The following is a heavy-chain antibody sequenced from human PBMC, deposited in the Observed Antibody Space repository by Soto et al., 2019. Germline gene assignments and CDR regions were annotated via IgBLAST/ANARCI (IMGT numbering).Heavy chain of an antibody. V-gene: IGHV4-4*02. Sequence: SETLSLTCTVSNASIGSRKWWTWVRQTPGKGLEWIGEIYHSGSINHNPSLKSRVTMSVDKSKNQFSLKMTSVTAADTGVYYCASKFGELLADAIDIWGQGTVVTVSS. CDR1: NASIGSRKW. CDR3: ASKFGELLADAIDI. D-gene: IGHD3-10*01. J-gene: IGHJ3*02. CDR2: IYHSGSI.